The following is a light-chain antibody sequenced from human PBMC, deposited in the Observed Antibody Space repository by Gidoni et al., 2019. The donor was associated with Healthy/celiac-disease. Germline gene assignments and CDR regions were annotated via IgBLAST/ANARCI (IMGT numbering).Light chain of an antibody. CDR1: QSVVYSSNNKNY. V-gene: IGKV4-1*01. CDR3: QQYYSTPPALT. CDR2: WAS. Sequence: DIVMTQSPDSLAVSLGERATINCKSSQSVVYSSNNKNYLAWYQQKPGKPPKLLIYWASTRESGVPDRFSGSGSGTDFTLTISSLQAEDVAVYYCQQYYSTPPALTFGGGTKVEIK. J-gene: IGKJ4*01.